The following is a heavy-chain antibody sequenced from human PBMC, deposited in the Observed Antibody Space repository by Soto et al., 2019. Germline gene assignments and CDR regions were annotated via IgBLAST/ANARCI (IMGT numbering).Heavy chain of an antibody. J-gene: IGHJ4*02. CDR2: ISSRSDVI. CDR3: AREWGSEFDH. D-gene: IGHD3-16*01. CDR1: GFTFSFYS. V-gene: IGHV3-48*01. Sequence: GGSLRLSCAASGFTFSFYSMNWVRQAPGKGLEWVSYISSRSDVIYYADSVKGRFTISRDNDKNSLYLQMNSLRAEDTAVYYCAREWGSEFDHWGQGTLVTVSS.